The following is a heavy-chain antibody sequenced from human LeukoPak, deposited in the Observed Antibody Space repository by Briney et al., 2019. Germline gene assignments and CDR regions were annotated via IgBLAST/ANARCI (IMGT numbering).Heavy chain of an antibody. CDR2: VYYSGST. D-gene: IGHD2-21*02. J-gene: IGHJ4*02. V-gene: IGHV4-59*01. Sequence: PSETLSLTCTVSGGSINSYYWSWIRQPPGKGLEWIGSVYYSGSTNYNPSLKSRVTISVDTSKNQFSLKLSSVTAADTAVYFCARHGLTSFDFWGQGTLVTVSS. CDR3: ARHGLTSFDF. CDR1: GGSINSYY.